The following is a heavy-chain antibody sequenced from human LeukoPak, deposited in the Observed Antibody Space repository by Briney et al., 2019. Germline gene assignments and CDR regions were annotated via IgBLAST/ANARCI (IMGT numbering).Heavy chain of an antibody. Sequence: SVNVSCKASGGTFSSYAISWVRQAPGQGLEWMGGIIPIFGTANYAQKFQGRVTITADESTSTAYMELSSLRSEDTAVYYCARGNSGYSSGWYYFDYWGQGTLVTVSS. CDR2: IIPIFGTA. CDR1: GGTFSSYA. CDR3: ARGNSGYSSGWYYFDY. D-gene: IGHD6-19*01. V-gene: IGHV1-69*13. J-gene: IGHJ4*02.